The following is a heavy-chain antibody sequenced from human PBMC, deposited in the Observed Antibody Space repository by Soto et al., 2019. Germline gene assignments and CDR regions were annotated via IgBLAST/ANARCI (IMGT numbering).Heavy chain of an antibody. CDR1: GYTFTSYD. CDR2: MNPNSGNT. J-gene: IGHJ5*02. V-gene: IGHV1-8*01. Sequence: QVQLVQSGAEVKKPGASVKVSCKASGYTFTSYDINWVRQATGQGLEWMGWMNPNSGNTGYAQKFQGRVTMTRNTSISTAYMELSSLGSEDTAVYYCARYRGYSGYGRTRRGWFDPWGQGTLVTVSS. CDR3: ARYRGYSGYGRTRRGWFDP. D-gene: IGHD5-12*01.